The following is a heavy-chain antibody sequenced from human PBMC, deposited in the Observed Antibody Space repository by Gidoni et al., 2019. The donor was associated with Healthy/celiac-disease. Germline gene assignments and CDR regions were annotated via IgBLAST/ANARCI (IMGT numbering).Heavy chain of an antibody. J-gene: IGHJ3*02. CDR2: IYYSGST. CDR3: ARELGDAFDI. CDR1: GGSISSHY. D-gene: IGHD7-27*01. V-gene: IGHV4-59*11. Sequence: QVQLQESGPGLVKPSETLSLTCTVSGGSISSHYWSWIRQPPGKGLEWIGYIYYSGSTNYNPSLKSRVTISVDTSKNQFSLKLSSVTAADTAVYYCARELGDAFDIWGQGTMVTVSS.